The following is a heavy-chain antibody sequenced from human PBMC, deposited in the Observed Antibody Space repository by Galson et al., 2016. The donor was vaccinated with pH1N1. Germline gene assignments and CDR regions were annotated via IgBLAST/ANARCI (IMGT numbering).Heavy chain of an antibody. CDR1: GYTFIVYY. CDR2: INPSGGST. Sequence: SVKVSCKASGYTFIVYYMHWVRQAPGHGLEWMGIINPSGGSTRYAEKFQGRVTMTRDTSTSTVYMELSSLRSDDTAVYYCARIPYDGGSFGWFDPWGQGTLVTVSS. CDR3: ARIPYDGGSFGWFDP. D-gene: IGHD3-16*01. V-gene: IGHV1-46*01. J-gene: IGHJ5*02.